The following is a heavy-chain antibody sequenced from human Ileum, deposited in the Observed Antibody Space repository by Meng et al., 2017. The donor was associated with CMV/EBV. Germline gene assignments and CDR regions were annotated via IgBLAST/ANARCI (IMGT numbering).Heavy chain of an antibody. Sequence: QAGLRGSGQGPVKPSGTLSLTCTVPSASIRPYYWNWIRQPAGKGLEWIGRIYTGGPTDYNPSLKSRVTMSVDTSKNQFFLNLSSVTAADTAVYYCARGQTVRGFEYWGLGILVTVSS. D-gene: IGHD3-10*01. CDR1: SASIRPYY. J-gene: IGHJ4*02. V-gene: IGHV4-4*07. CDR3: ARGQTVRGFEY. CDR2: IYTGGPT.